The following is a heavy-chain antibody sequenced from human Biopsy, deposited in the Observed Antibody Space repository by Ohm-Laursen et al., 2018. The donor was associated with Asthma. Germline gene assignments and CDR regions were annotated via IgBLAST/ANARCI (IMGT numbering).Heavy chain of an antibody. CDR3: AKGSTYGMDV. V-gene: IGHV3-30*18. CDR2: ISYDGSNK. Sequence: SLRLSCSAAGFTFSSYGMHWVRQAPGKGLEWVAVISYDGSNKYYADSVKGRFTISRDNSKNTLYLQMNSLRAEDTAVYYCAKGSTYGMDVWGQGTTVTVSS. CDR1: GFTFSSYG. J-gene: IGHJ6*02.